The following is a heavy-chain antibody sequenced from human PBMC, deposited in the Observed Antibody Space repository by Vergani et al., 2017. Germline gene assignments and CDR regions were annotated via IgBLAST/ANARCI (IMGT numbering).Heavy chain of an antibody. D-gene: IGHD6-19*01. Sequence: QITLKESGPTLVKPTQTLTLTCTFSGFSLSTSGVGVGWIRQPPGKALEWLALIYWDDDKRYSPSLKSRLTITKDTSKNQVVLTMTNMDPVYTATYYCARSPGIAVAGTGFDYWGQGTLVTVSS. V-gene: IGHV2-5*02. CDR2: IYWDDDK. CDR1: GFSLSTSGVG. J-gene: IGHJ4*02. CDR3: ARSPGIAVAGTGFDY.